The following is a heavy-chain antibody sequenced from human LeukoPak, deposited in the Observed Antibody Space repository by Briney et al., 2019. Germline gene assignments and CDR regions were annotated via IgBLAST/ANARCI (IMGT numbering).Heavy chain of an antibody. J-gene: IGHJ4*02. V-gene: IGHV3-33*06. CDR1: GFTFSSYG. CDR2: IWYDGSNK. D-gene: IGHD6-13*01. CDR3: AKLRSGTIAAGNY. Sequence: GGSLRLSCAASGFTFSSYGMHWVRQAPGKGLEWVAVIWYDGSNKYYADSVKGRFTISRDDSKNTLYLQMDSLRAEDTAVYYCAKLRSGTIAAGNYWGQGTLVTVSS.